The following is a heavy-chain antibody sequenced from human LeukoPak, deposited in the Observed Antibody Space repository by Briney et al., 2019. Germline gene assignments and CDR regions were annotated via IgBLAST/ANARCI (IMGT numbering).Heavy chain of an antibody. CDR3: ARESQIRYYYDRSGYYYGALDY. Sequence: ASVKVSCKASGYTFTGYYMHWVRQAPGQGLEWMGWINPNSGGTNYAQQFQGRLTMTRDTSISTAYMELRSLRSDDTAVFYCARESQIRYYYDRSGYYYGALDYWGQGSLVTVSS. V-gene: IGHV1-2*02. CDR1: GYTFTGYY. D-gene: IGHD3-22*01. CDR2: INPNSGGT. J-gene: IGHJ4*02.